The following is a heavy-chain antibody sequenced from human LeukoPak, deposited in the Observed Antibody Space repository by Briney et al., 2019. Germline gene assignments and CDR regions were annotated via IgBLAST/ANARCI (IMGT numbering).Heavy chain of an antibody. Sequence: GGSLRLSCAASGFTFSSYAMSWVRQAPGKGLEWVSSISSSSSYIYYADSVKGRFTISRDNAKNSLYLQMNSLRAEDTAVYYCARDSSSWSGHISYWGQGTLVTVSS. CDR3: ARDSSSWSGHISY. CDR2: ISSSSSYI. V-gene: IGHV3-21*01. CDR1: GFTFSSYA. J-gene: IGHJ4*02. D-gene: IGHD6-13*01.